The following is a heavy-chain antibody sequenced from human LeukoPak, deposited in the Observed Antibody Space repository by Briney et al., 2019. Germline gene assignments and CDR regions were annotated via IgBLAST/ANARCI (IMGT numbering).Heavy chain of an antibody. V-gene: IGHV3-66*01. CDR2: IYNGDNT. J-gene: IGHJ4*02. Sequence: GGSLRLSCVASRFTVSNNHMNWVRQAPGKGLEWLSVIYNGDNTYYADSVQGRFTISKENSKNTLYLQMNSLRPEDTAVYFCARASRWLAFDNWGQGTLVTVSS. D-gene: IGHD6-19*01. CDR3: ARASRWLAFDN. CDR1: RFTVSNNH.